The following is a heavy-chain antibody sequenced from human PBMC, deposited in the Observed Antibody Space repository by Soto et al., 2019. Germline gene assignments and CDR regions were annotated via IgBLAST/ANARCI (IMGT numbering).Heavy chain of an antibody. CDR2: IRSKANSYAT. D-gene: IGHD6-19*01. Sequence: GGSRRRSWAASGFTFSCSAMHWVRQASGKGLEWVGRIRSKANSYATAYAASVKGRFTISRDDSKNTAYLQMNSLKTEDTAVYYCTRLRTGSAHGDYYYGMDVWGQGTTVTVSS. V-gene: IGHV3-73*01. J-gene: IGHJ6*02. CDR1: GFTFSCSA. CDR3: TRLRTGSAHGDYYYGMDV.